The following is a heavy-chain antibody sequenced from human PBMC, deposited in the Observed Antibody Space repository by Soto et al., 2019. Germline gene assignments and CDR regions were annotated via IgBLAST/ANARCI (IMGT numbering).Heavy chain of an antibody. Sequence: VQLVQSGAEVKKPGASVKVSFKASGYTFTSYDSNWVRQATGQGLEWMGWMNPNSGNTANAQKFQGRVTMTRNTSKSTAVMELISRGSEDTDGYDCPREKSYGIDVWGQGTTVTVSS. CDR3: PREKSYGIDV. V-gene: IGHV1-8*01. CDR1: GYTFTSYD. J-gene: IGHJ6*02. CDR2: MNPNSGNT.